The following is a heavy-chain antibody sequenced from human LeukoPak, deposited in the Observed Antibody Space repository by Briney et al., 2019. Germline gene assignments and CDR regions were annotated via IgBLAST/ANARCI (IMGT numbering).Heavy chain of an antibody. D-gene: IGHD3-22*01. V-gene: IGHV4-4*09. J-gene: IGHJ6*03. CDR2: FYTSANT. Sequence: SETLSLTCTVSGDSVSGYYGSWIRQPPGKGLEWIGYFYTSANTNYNPSLESRVTMSVDTSKNQFSLKLSSVPAADTAVYYCARGLRDEERHYGYYYMDVWGKGTTVTVSS. CDR1: GDSVSGYY. CDR3: ARGLRDEERHYGYYYMDV.